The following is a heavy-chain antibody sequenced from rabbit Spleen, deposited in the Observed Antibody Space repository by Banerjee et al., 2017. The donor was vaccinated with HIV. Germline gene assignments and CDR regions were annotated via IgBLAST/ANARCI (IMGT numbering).Heavy chain of an antibody. CDR3: ARVSESSGWGEDL. Sequence: QSLEESGGGLVKPGASLTLTCTASGFDLSSKYYMCWVRQAPGKGLEWIACIDAGSSGSTYYASWAKGRFTISKTSSTTVTLQMTSLTAADTATYFCARVSESSGWGEDLWGPGTLVTVS. D-gene: IGHD4-1*01. V-gene: IGHV1S40*01. CDR1: GFDLSSKYY. CDR2: IDAGSSGST. J-gene: IGHJ4*01.